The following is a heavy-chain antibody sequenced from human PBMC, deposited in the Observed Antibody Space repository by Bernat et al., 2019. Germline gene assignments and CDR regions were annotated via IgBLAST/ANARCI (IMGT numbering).Heavy chain of an antibody. CDR2: IKKKADGATA. J-gene: IGHJ4*02. CDR1: GFTFSNAW. D-gene: IGHD5-12*01. V-gene: IGHV3-15*01. CDR3: ITELVGDGGYDWVY. Sequence: EVQLVESGGGLVKSGGSLRLSCAASGFTFSNAWMNWARQAPGKGLEWVGRIKKKADGATADYAAPVKGRFSISRDDSKNTLYLQMDSLKTEDTALYYCITELVGDGGYDWVYWGKETLVTVSS.